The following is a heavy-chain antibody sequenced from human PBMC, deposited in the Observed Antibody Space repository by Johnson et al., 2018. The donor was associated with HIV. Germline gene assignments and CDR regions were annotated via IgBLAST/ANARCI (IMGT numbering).Heavy chain of an antibody. D-gene: IGHD1-26*01. CDR1: GFTFSSYA. J-gene: IGHJ3*02. V-gene: IGHV3-30*04. CDR2: IWSDGSNQ. Sequence: QVQLVESGGGVVQPGRSLRLSCAASGFTFSSYAMHWVRQAPGKGLVWVAVIWSDGSNQHSADSVKGRFTISRDNSKNTLYLQMNSLRAEDPAVYYCGRLEELLRAFDSWGQGTMVTVSS. CDR3: GRLEELLRAFDS.